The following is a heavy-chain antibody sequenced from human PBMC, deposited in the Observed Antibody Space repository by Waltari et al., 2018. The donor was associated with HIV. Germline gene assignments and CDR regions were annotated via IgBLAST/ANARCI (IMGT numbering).Heavy chain of an antibody. CDR1: GITFVAYA. Sequence: EVQLLESGGGSVQPGRSLGLSRAASGITFVAYAIHLVRQPPGKGLEWVSGISWNSGDIAYADSVKGRFTISRDNTKNSLFLQMNSVRVEDTALYYCVKDGASTIFGVLNGMDVWGQGTTVTVSS. J-gene: IGHJ6*02. D-gene: IGHD3-3*01. CDR3: VKDGASTIFGVLNGMDV. CDR2: ISWNSGDI. V-gene: IGHV3-9*01.